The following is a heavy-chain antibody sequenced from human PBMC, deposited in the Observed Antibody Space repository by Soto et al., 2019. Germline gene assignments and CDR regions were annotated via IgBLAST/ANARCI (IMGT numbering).Heavy chain of an antibody. V-gene: IGHV4-39*01. J-gene: IGHJ4*02. CDR2: IYYSGGT. Sequence: QLQLQESGPGVVKPSETLSLSCSVSGGSMSSSTYYWGWIRQPPGKGLEWIGSIYYSGGTYFNPSLRSRVIISVNTSKKYFSLKLSSVTAADTAVYYCARQTLYGSGSYFDYWGQGNLVTVSS. CDR1: GGSMSSSTYY. CDR3: ARQTLYGSGSYFDY. D-gene: IGHD3-10*01.